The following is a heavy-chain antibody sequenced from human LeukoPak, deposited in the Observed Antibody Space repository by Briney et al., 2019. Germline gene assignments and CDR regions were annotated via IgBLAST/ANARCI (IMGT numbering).Heavy chain of an antibody. J-gene: IGHJ4*02. V-gene: IGHV3-23*01. CDR2: ISGSGGST. CDR1: GFTFISYA. D-gene: IGHD3-22*01. CDR3: AKQLYDSSGYYFQYYFDY. Sequence: PGGSLRLSCAASGFTFISYAMSWVSQAPGKGLEWVSAISGSGGSTYYADSVKGRFTISRDNSKNTLYLQMNSLRAEDTAVYYCAKQLYDSSGYYFQYYFDYWSQGTLVTVSS.